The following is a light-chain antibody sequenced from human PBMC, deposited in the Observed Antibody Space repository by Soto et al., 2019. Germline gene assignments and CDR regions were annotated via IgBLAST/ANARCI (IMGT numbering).Light chain of an antibody. CDR1: SSNIGNNY. J-gene: IGLJ1*01. CDR2: ENN. Sequence: QSVLTQPPAVSGAPGQKVTISCSGSSSNIGNNYVSWYQQLPGTAPKLLIYENNKRPSGIPDRFSGSKSGTSATLGITGLQTGDEADYYCGTWDSSLSAYVFGTGTKVTV. V-gene: IGLV1-51*02. CDR3: GTWDSSLSAYV.